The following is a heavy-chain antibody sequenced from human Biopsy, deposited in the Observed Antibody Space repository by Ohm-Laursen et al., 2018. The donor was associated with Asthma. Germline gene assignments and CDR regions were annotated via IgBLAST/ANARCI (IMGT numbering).Heavy chain of an antibody. Sequence: AASVKVSCNTSGYTFNSAGITWVRQAPGQGLEWMGWISVYNGNTKVAQKLQDRVTMITDTSTSTAYMELRSLRSDDTAVYLCARAVDYSHYYGIDVWGQGTTVTVS. J-gene: IGHJ6*02. D-gene: IGHD3-10*01. CDR1: GYTFNSAG. CDR3: ARAVDYSHYYGIDV. CDR2: ISVYNGNT. V-gene: IGHV1-18*01.